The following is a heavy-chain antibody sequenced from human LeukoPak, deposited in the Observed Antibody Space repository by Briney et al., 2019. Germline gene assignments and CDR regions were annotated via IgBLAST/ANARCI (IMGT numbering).Heavy chain of an antibody. V-gene: IGHV3-43*02. CDR1: GFTFDDYA. CDR2: ISGDGGST. Sequence: PGGSLRLSCAASGFTFDDYAMHWVRQAPGKGLEWVSLISGDGGSTYYADSVKGRFTIPRDNSKNSLYLQMNSLRTEDTALYYCAKDFTSAGIAVAGNLQNFDYWGQGTLVAVSS. CDR3: AKDFTSAGIAVAGNLQNFDY. D-gene: IGHD6-19*01. J-gene: IGHJ4*02.